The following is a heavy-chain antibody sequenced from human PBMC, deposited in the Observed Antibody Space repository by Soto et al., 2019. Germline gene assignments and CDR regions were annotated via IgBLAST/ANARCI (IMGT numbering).Heavy chain of an antibody. CDR1: GDSVSSNTAA. V-gene: IGHV6-1*01. J-gene: IGHJ4*02. D-gene: IGHD6-19*01. Sequence: SQTLSLTCAISGDSVSSNTAAWNWIRSSPSRGLEWLGRTYYRSNWRHDYAVSVKSRITVNPDTSKNHFSLQLNSVAPDDTAVYYCARGVAGSGFDLWGQGTLVTVYS. CDR2: TYYRSNWRH. CDR3: ARGVAGSGFDL.